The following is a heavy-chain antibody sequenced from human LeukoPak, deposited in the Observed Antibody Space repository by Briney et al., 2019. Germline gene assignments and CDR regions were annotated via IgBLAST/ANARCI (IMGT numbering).Heavy chain of an antibody. CDR1: GFTFSGSA. CDR2: IRSKANSYAT. D-gene: IGHD4-23*01. CDR3: TRRGYGGNTTFDY. J-gene: IGHJ4*02. V-gene: IGHV3-73*01. Sequence: AGGSLRLSCAASGFTFSGSAMHWVRQASGKGLEWVGRIRSKANSYATAYAASVKGRFTISRDDSKNTAYLQMNSLKTEDTAVYYCTRRGYGGNTTFDYWGQGTLVTVSS.